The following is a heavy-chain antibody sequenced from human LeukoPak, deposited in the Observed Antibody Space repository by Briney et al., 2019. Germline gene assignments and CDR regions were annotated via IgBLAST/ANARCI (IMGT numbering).Heavy chain of an antibody. CDR3: ARHGGPTRGGWFDP. V-gene: IGHV4-59*08. D-gene: IGHD1-26*01. CDR2: IYYSGST. CDR1: GGSISNYY. Sequence: SETLSLTCTVSGGSISNYYWSWIRQPPGKGLEWIGYIYYSGSTNYNPSLKSRVTISVDTSKNQFSLKLTSVTAADTAVYYCARHGGPTRGGWFDPWGQGTLVTVSS. J-gene: IGHJ5*02.